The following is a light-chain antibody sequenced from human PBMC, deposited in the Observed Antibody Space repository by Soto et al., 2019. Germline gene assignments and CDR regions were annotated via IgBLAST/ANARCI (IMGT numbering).Light chain of an antibody. Sequence: EIVLTQSPATLSLSPGERATLSCRASQSVSSYLVWYQQKPGQAPRLLIYDASNRATGIPARFSGSGSGKDFTLSISSLEPEDFAVYYCQQRSNWPPITFGQGTRLEIK. CDR1: QSVSSY. CDR3: QQRSNWPPIT. V-gene: IGKV3-11*01. J-gene: IGKJ5*01. CDR2: DAS.